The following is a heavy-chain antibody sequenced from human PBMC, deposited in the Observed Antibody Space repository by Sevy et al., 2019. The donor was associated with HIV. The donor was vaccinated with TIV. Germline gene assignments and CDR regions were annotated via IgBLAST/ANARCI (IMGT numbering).Heavy chain of an antibody. J-gene: IGHJ4*02. D-gene: IGHD5-12*01. CDR1: GNTLTGLS. CDR2: FDPEDGEI. V-gene: IGHV1-24*01. Sequence: ASVKVSCKISGNTLTGLSMHWVRQAPGKGLEWMVGFDPEDGEIIYAQKFQGRVTLTEDTSTDTAYMELSSLRSDDTAVYYCARAIVATMDFDYWGQGTLVTVSS. CDR3: ARAIVATMDFDY.